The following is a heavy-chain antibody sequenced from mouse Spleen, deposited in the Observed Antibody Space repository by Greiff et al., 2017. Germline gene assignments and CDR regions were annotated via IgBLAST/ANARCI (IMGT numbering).Heavy chain of an antibody. Sequence: EVKLVESGGGLVKPGGSLKLSCAASGFTFSSYAMSWVRQSPEKRLEWVAEISSGGSYTYYPDTVTGRFTISRDNAKNTLYLEMSSLRSEDTAMYYCARGNYGSSYDYFDYWGQGTTLTVSS. CDR2: ISSGGSYT. D-gene: IGHD1-1*01. V-gene: IGHV5-9-4*01. CDR1: GFTFSSYA. CDR3: ARGNYGSSYDYFDY. J-gene: IGHJ2*01.